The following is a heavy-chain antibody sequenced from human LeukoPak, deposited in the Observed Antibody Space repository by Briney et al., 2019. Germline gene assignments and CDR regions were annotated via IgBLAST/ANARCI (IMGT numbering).Heavy chain of an antibody. Sequence: ASVKVSCKASGYTFTSYGISWVRQAPGQGLEWMGWISAYNGNTNYAQKLQGTVTMTTDTSTSTAYMELRSLRSDDTAVYYCARAWDYGSGSYYNYWGQGTLVTVSS. V-gene: IGHV1-18*01. J-gene: IGHJ4*02. D-gene: IGHD3-10*01. CDR1: GYTFTSYG. CDR3: ARAWDYGSGSYYNY. CDR2: ISAYNGNT.